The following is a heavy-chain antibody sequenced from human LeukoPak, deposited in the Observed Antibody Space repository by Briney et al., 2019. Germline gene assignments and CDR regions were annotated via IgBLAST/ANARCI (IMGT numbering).Heavy chain of an antibody. CDR1: GFRFSDYG. CDR3: ATIVRVTTSLDY. CDR2: ISYDERNK. J-gene: IGHJ4*02. D-gene: IGHD1-26*01. Sequence: GGSLRLSCAASGFRFSDYGMHWARQAPGKGLEWVAFISYDERNKYYADSVKGRFTISRDDSKNTLALHMSNLTAEDTAVYYCATIVRVTTSLDYWGQGTLVTVSS. V-gene: IGHV3-30*02.